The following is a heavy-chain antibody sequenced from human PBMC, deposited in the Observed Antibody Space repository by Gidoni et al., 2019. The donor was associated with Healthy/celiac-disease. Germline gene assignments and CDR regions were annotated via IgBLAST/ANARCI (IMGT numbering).Heavy chain of an antibody. CDR3: ASLSGSYLYYYYGMDA. CDR1: GFTVSSNY. CDR2: ICSGGST. Sequence: EVQLVESGGGLIKRGGCLRLSCAASGFTVSSNYMSWVRQAPGKGLEWVSVICSGGSTYYADSVKGRFTISRDNSKNTLYLQMNSLRAEDTAVYYCASLSGSYLYYYYGMDAWGQGTTVTVSS. J-gene: IGHJ6*02. V-gene: IGHV3-53*01. D-gene: IGHD1-26*01.